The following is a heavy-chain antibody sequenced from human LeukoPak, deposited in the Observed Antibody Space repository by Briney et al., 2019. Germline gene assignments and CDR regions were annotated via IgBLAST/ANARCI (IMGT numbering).Heavy chain of an antibody. CDR2: IYYSGST. V-gene: IGHV4-59*01. Sequence: PSETLSLTCTVSGGSISSYYWNWIRQPPGKGLEWIGYIYYSGSTNYNPSLKSRVTISVDTSKNQFSLKLTSVTAADTAVYYCARGSTGPFDYWGQGTLVTVSS. J-gene: IGHJ4*02. D-gene: IGHD2-2*01. CDR1: GGSISSYY. CDR3: ARGSTGPFDY.